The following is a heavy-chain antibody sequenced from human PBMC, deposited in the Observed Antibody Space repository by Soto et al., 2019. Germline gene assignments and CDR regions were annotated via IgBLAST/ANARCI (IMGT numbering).Heavy chain of an antibody. V-gene: IGHV4-31*03. CDR3: GGGVPGPRWFTP. J-gene: IGHJ5*02. Sequence: QVQLQESGPGLVEPSQTLSLTCTVSGDSLSSGGYYWSWIRQHPGKGLEWIGFIYYSGSTNFNPSLKGRITRPWATFRHQSSLRLNSVTAATTAGNNGGGGVPGPRWFTPWGREPWSPSPQ. D-gene: IGHD6-19*01. CDR1: GDSLSSGGYY. CDR2: IYYSGST.